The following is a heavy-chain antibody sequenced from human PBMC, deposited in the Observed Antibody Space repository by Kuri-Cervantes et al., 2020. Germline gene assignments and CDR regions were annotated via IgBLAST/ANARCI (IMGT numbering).Heavy chain of an antibody. J-gene: IGHJ6*02. Sequence: SMKIYCAAAGFTLSSYVMHLVHEARGKGLERVSVIYSGGSTYYADSVKGRFTISRGNSTNTMYLQMHSLRAEDTAVYYCARDWRLRYFDLLDYGMDVWGQGRTVTVSS. CDR3: ARDWRLRYFDLLDYGMDV. V-gene: IGHV3-NL1*01. D-gene: IGHD3-9*01. CDR2: IYSGGST. CDR1: GFTLSSYV.